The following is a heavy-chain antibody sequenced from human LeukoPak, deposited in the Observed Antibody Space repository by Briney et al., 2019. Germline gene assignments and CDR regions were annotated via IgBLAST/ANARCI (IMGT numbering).Heavy chain of an antibody. J-gene: IGHJ4*02. CDR2: IKSKADGGTT. Sequence: PGGSLGLSCAASGFTFSKAWMTWVRQAPGKGLEWIGRIKSKADGGTTDYPAPAKDRFTISRDDSKNTLFLQINSLIMEDTAVYYCTTVGSSWGFDYWGQGTLVTVSS. CDR1: GFTFSKAW. D-gene: IGHD6-13*01. CDR3: TTVGSSWGFDY. V-gene: IGHV3-15*01.